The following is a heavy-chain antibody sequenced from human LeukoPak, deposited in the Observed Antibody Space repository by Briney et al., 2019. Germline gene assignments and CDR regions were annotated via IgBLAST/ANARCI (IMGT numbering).Heavy chain of an antibody. D-gene: IGHD2-2*01. CDR2: INHSGST. J-gene: IGHJ4*02. CDR3: ARAGTVASSSVDY. CDR1: GGSFSGYY. V-gene: IGHV4-34*01. Sequence: SETLSLTCAVYGGSFSGYYWSWIRQPPGKGLEWIGEINHSGSTNYNPSLKSRVTISVDTSKHQFSLKLSSVTAADTAVYYCARAGTVASSSVDYWGQGTLVTVSS.